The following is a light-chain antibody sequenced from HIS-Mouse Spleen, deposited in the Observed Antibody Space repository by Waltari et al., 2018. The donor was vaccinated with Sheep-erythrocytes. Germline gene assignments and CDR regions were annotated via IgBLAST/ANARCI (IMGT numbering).Light chain of an antibody. CDR2: DVS. CDR3: CSYAGSYNHV. J-gene: IGLJ1*01. V-gene: IGLV2-11*01. CDR1: SSDVGGYNY. Sequence: QSALTQPRSVSGSPGQSVTISCTGTSSDVGGYNYVSWYQQHPGKSPKLMIYDVSKRPSGGPDRFSGSKSGNTASLTISGRQAEDEADYYCCSYAGSYNHVCATGTKVTVL.